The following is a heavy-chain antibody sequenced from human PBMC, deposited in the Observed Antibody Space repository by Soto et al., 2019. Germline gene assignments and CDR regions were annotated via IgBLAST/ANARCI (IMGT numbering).Heavy chain of an antibody. J-gene: IGHJ6*02. CDR1: GYTFTSYD. CDR3: ASIGYCISTSCYLNYYYYYGMDV. Sequence: GASVKVSCKASGYTFTSYDINWVRQATGQGLEWMGWMNPNSGNTGYAQKFQGRVTMTRNTSISTAYMELSSLRSEDTAVYYCASIGYCISTSCYLNYYYYYGMDVWGQGTTVTV. V-gene: IGHV1-8*01. CDR2: MNPNSGNT. D-gene: IGHD2-2*01.